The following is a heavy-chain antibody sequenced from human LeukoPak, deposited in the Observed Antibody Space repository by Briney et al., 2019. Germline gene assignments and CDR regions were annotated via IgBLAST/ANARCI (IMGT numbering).Heavy chain of an antibody. CDR1: GYTFTSYD. Sequence: ASVKVSCKASGYTFTSYDINWVRQATGQGLEWMGWMNPNSGNTGYAQKFQGRVTITRNTSISTAYMELSSLRSEDTAVYYCARGRRGSGSYDYWGQGTLVTVSS. D-gene: IGHD3-10*01. J-gene: IGHJ4*02. V-gene: IGHV1-8*03. CDR2: MNPNSGNT. CDR3: ARGRRGSGSYDY.